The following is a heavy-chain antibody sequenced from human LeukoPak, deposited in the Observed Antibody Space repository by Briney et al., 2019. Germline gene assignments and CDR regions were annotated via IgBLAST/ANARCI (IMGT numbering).Heavy chain of an antibody. CDR2: ISAYNGNT. J-gene: IGHJ4*02. CDR1: GYTFTSYG. CDR3: ARDQLSAVDSYCGGDCYSRYYFDY. Sequence: ASVKVSCKASGYTFTSYGISWVRQAPGQGLEWMGWISAYNGNTNYAQKLQGRVTMTTDTSTSTAYMELRSLRSDDTAVYYCARDQLSAVDSYCGGDCYSRYYFDYWGQGTLVTVSS. D-gene: IGHD2-21*02. V-gene: IGHV1-18*01.